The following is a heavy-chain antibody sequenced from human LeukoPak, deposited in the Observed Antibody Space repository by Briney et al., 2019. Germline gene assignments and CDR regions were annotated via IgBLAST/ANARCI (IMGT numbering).Heavy chain of an antibody. J-gene: IGHJ4*02. CDR3: ARIYYDSSGYYGSPNDY. D-gene: IGHD3-22*01. Sequence: ASVKVSCKASGYTFTSYGISWVRQAPGQGLEWMGWISAYNGNTNYAQKLQGRVTMTTDTSTSTAYMELRSLRSDDTAVYYCARIYYDSSGYYGSPNDYWGQGTLVTVSS. CDR2: ISAYNGNT. V-gene: IGHV1-18*01. CDR1: GYTFTSYG.